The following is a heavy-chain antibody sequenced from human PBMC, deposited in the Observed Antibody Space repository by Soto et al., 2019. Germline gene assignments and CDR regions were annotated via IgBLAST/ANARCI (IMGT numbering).Heavy chain of an antibody. CDR1: GFTFTTYA. V-gene: IGHV3-23*01. CDR2: ISGSGYET. CDR3: ARGAGQLVTWFDP. D-gene: IGHD6-6*01. Sequence: EVQLLESGGGLVQPGGSLRLSCAASGFTFTTYAMSWVRQAPGKGLEWVSAISGSGYETYYADSVKGRFTISRDNSKNTLYLQMNSLGAEDTAVYYCARGAGQLVTWFDPWGQGTLVTVSS. J-gene: IGHJ5*02.